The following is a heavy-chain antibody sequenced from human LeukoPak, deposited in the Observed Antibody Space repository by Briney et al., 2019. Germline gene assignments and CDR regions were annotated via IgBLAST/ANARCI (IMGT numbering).Heavy chain of an antibody. CDR1: GFTFSSYG. J-gene: IGHJ4*02. D-gene: IGHD3-10*01. CDR2: ISYDGSNK. Sequence: GGSLRLSCAASGFTFSSYGMHWVRQAPGKGLEWVAVISYDGSNKYYADSVKGRFTISRDNSKNTLYLQMNSLRAEDTAVYYCAKEGFSPITMVRGDDYFDYWGQGTLVTVSS. CDR3: AKEGFSPITMVRGDDYFDY. V-gene: IGHV3-30*18.